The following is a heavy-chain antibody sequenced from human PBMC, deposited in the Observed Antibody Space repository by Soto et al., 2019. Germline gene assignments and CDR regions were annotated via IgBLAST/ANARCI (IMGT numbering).Heavy chain of an antibody. J-gene: IGHJ6*02. Sequence: QVHLVQSGPEVKKPGSSVKVSCKASGGTFSSSGFSWVRQAPGQGLEWMGMIVPSLGTTNYAQKFQARVTITADEVTSTAYIELRSLRSEETAVYYCAGWPQPRYPADPYDVDVWGQGTRVIVSS. V-gene: IGHV1-69*11. D-gene: IGHD1-20*01. CDR2: IVPSLGTT. CDR1: GGTFSSSG. CDR3: AGWPQPRYPADPYDVDV.